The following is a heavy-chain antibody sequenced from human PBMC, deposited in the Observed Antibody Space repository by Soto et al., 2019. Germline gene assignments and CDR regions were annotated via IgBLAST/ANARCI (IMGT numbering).Heavy chain of an antibody. V-gene: IGHV2-5*02. D-gene: IGHD5-18*01. CDR1: GFSLTTSGVG. CDR2: IYWDDDK. Sequence: QITLKESGPTRVKPTQTLALTCTFSGFSLTTSGVGVGWIRKTPGKALEWLAVIYWDDDKRYNPSLKNRLTITNDTSKNQVVLIMADIDPVDTATYFCAHRGYMYGNWDHCYFDYWGQGTLVTVSS. CDR3: AHRGYMYGNWDHCYFDY. J-gene: IGHJ4*02.